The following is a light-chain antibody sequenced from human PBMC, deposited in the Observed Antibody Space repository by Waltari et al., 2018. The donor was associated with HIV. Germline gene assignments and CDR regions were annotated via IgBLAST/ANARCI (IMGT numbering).Light chain of an antibody. CDR3: QSYDTSLGASV. Sequence: QSVLTQPPSVSGAPGRSVIITCTGNNSNIGAPYDVHWYQQLPGAAPKLLIPMNTDRPSGVLDRLSVSRSGTAASLAITGLQAGDEADYYCQSYDTSLGASVFGGGTKLTVL. J-gene: IGLJ3*02. V-gene: IGLV1-40*01. CDR2: MNT. CDR1: NSNIGAPYD.